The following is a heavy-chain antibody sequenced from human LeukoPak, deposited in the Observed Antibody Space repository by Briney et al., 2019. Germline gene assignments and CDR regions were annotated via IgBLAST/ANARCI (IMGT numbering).Heavy chain of an antibody. Sequence: SETLSLTCTVSGGSVTTDFWSWIRQPPGKGLEWIGYISYTGSTNYNPSLKSRGTMSVDTSNNQFSLKLSSVTAADTAVYYCARVGDWNVLLFWGQGTLVTVSS. CDR1: GGSVTTDF. V-gene: IGHV4-59*02. J-gene: IGHJ4*02. CDR2: ISYTGST. D-gene: IGHD1-1*01. CDR3: ARVGDWNVLLF.